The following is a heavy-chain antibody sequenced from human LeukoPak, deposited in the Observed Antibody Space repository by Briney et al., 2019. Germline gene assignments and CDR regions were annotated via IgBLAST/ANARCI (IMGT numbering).Heavy chain of an antibody. CDR2: IYYSGST. CDR1: GGSISSSSYY. V-gene: IGHV4-39*07. Sequence: SETLSLTCTVSGGSISSSSYYWGWIRQPPGKGLEWIGSIYYSGSTYYNPSLKSRVTISVDTSKNQFSLKLSSVTAADTAVYYCARDLSNYDFWSGSSGFDPWGQGTLVTVSS. D-gene: IGHD3-3*01. J-gene: IGHJ5*02. CDR3: ARDLSNYDFWSGSSGFDP.